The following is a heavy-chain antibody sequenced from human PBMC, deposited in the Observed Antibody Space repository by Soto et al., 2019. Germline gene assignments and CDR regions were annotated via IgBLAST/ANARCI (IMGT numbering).Heavy chain of an antibody. Sequence: PGESLKISCKGSGYSFTSYWIGWVRQMPGKGLEWMGITYPGDSDTRYSPSFQGQVTISADKSISTAYLQWSSLKASDTAMYYCASTLVRTSPTSYYYYGMDVWGQGTTVTVSS. J-gene: IGHJ6*02. CDR1: GYSFTSYW. CDR2: TYPGDSDT. V-gene: IGHV5-51*01. CDR3: ASTLVRTSPTSYYYYGMDV.